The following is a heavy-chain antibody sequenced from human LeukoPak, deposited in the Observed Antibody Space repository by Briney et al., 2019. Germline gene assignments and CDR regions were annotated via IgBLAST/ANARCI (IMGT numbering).Heavy chain of an antibody. V-gene: IGHV3-23*01. CDR3: ARALYGGNGYVDY. CDR1: GFTFSSDA. J-gene: IGHJ4*02. D-gene: IGHD4-23*01. Sequence: GGSLRLSCAASGFTFSSDAMSWVRQAPGKGLEWVSAISGSGGSTYYADSVKGRFTISRDNSKNTLYLQMNSLRAEDTAVYYCARALYGGNGYVDYWGQGTLVTVSS. CDR2: ISGSGGST.